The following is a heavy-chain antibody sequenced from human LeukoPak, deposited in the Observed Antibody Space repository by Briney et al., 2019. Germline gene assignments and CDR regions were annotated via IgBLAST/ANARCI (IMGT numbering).Heavy chain of an antibody. J-gene: IGHJ6*02. D-gene: IGHD3-10*01. Sequence: SVKVSCKASGGTFISYAISWVRQAPGQGLEWMGGIIPIFGTANYAQKFQGRVTITADESTSTAYMELSSLRSEDTAVYYCARDDPYYYGSGSPPDYYYGMDVWGQGTTVTVSS. CDR1: GGTFISYA. CDR2: IIPIFGTA. CDR3: ARDDPYYYGSGSPPDYYYGMDV. V-gene: IGHV1-69*13.